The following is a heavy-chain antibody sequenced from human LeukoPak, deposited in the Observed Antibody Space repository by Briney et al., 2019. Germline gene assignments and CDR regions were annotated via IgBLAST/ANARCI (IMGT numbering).Heavy chain of an antibody. CDR1: GYTFTSYA. Sequence: ASVKVSCKASGYTFTSYAMHWVRQAPGQRLERMGWINAGNGNTKYSQKFQGRVTITRDTSASTAYMELSSLRSEDTAVYYCAREGGASGWWDFDYWGQGTLVTVPS. CDR2: INAGNGNT. V-gene: IGHV1-3*01. D-gene: IGHD6-19*01. CDR3: AREGGASGWWDFDY. J-gene: IGHJ4*02.